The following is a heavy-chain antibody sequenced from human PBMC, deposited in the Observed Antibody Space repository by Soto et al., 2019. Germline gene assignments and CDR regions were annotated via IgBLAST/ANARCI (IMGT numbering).Heavy chain of an antibody. V-gene: IGHV3-30-3*01. D-gene: IGHD1-26*01. J-gene: IGHJ4*02. CDR1: GFTFSNYA. CDR3: ARGGSHYDGDY. Sequence: QVQLVESGGGVVQPGGSLRLSCAASGFTFSNYALHWVRQAPGKGLEWVAVISYDGTTKYYADSVKGRLTISRDNSKSTLSLQMNSLRVEDTAVYYCARGGSHYDGDYWGQGTLVTVSS. CDR2: ISYDGTTK.